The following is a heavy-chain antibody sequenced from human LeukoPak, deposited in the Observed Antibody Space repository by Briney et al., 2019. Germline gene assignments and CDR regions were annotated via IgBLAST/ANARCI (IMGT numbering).Heavy chain of an antibody. J-gene: IGHJ4*02. CDR2: INPSGGST. D-gene: IGHD5-12*01. V-gene: IGHV1-46*01. CDR1: GYTFTSYY. CDR3: AVETRDSRRGGYNYYFDY. Sequence: GASVKVSCKASGYTFTSYYMHWVRQAPGQGLEWMGIINPSGGSTSYAQKFQGRVTMTRDTSTSTVYMELSSLRSEDTAVYYCAVETRDSRRGGYNYYFDYWGQGTLVTVSS.